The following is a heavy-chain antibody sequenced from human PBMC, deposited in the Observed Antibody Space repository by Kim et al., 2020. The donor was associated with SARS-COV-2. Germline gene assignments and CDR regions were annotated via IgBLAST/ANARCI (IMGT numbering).Heavy chain of an antibody. D-gene: IGHD3-10*01. CDR1: GYTFTSFG. CDR2: INPGSGTT. J-gene: IGHJ4*02. CDR3: ARDTLRGALLF. V-gene: IGHV1-18*04. Sequence: ASVKVSCMASGYTFTSFGLSWVRQAPGQGPEWMGWINPGSGTTNVTQKFQGRVTLTTDSSTNTAYMDLRRLRSDDTAMYYCARDTLRGALLFWGQGTLVLVSP.